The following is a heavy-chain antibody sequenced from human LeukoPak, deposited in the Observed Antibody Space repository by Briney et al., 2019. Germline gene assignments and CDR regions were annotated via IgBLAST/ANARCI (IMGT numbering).Heavy chain of an antibody. CDR2: ISFGATKE. V-gene: IGHV3-30*01. Sequence: PGGSPRLSCAASGFTFSNYAMHWVRQAPGKGLEWVAVISFGATKEYFGKSGKGRFTVSRDNSKATLYLQMHRLRIEDTALYFCARFKVGTNTTQKNAFDIWGRGTVVAVSS. CDR3: ARFKVGTNTTQKNAFDI. CDR1: GFTFSNYA. D-gene: IGHD1-1*01. J-gene: IGHJ3*02.